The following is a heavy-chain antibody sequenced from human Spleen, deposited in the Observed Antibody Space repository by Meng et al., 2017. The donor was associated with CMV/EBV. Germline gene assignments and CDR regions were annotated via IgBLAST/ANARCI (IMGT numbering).Heavy chain of an antibody. D-gene: IGHD6-6*01. CDR3: ARGSIAARASTLYYYYYGMDV. V-gene: IGHV4-39*01. CDR2: IYYSGST. CDR1: GGSISSSSYY. J-gene: IGHJ6*02. Sequence: SETLSLTCTVSGGSISSSSYYWGWIRQPPGKGLEWIGSIYYSGSTYYNPSLKSRVTISVDTSKNQFSLKLSSVTAADTAVYYCARGSIAARASTLYYYYYGMDVWGQGTTVTVSS.